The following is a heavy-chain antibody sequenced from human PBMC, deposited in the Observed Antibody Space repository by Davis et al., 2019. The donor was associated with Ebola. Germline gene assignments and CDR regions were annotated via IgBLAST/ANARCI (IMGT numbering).Heavy chain of an antibody. CDR1: GFTFSTYT. V-gene: IGHV3-21*04. D-gene: IGHD3-3*01. CDR2: ISISSAFI. J-gene: IGHJ6*04. CDR3: ARVFGVVSYYYGMDV. Sequence: GESLKISCAASGFTFSTYTMTWVRQAPGKGLEWVSSISISSAFIYYADSVKGRFTISRDNAKNSLYLQMNSLRAEDTAVYYCARVFGVVSYYYGMDVWGKGTTVTVSS.